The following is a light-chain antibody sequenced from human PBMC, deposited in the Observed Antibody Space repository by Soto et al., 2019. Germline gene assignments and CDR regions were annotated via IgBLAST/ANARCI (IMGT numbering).Light chain of an antibody. CDR2: EVI. CDR3: SSNVVGTNMQI. Sequence: QSALTQPPSASGSPGQSVTISCTGTNSDVGGSNYVSWYQQHPGKAPKLMIYEVIKRPSGVPDRFSASRSGNTASLTVSVLQAEDAADYCCSSNVVGTNMQIFGGGTKLTVL. V-gene: IGLV2-8*01. CDR1: NSDVGGSNY. J-gene: IGLJ2*01.